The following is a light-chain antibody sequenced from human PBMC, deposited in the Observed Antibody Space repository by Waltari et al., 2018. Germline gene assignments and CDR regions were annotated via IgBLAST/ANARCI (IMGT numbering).Light chain of an antibody. Sequence: IVMTQSPATLSVSPGERATLSCRASQSISTNLAWFQEKPGQAPRRLIYGASTRATGVPARFSGGGSGTYFTLVISSLQSEDFAVYYCQQYDKWLRYSFGQGTKLEIK. CDR2: GAS. CDR3: QQYDKWLRYS. J-gene: IGKJ2*01. CDR1: QSISTN. V-gene: IGKV3-15*01.